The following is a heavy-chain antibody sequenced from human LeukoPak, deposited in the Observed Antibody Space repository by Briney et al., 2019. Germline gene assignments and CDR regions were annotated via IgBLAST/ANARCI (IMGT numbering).Heavy chain of an antibody. CDR3: ARHKPTGSYPLEL. D-gene: IGHD3-10*01. CDR1: GGSISNYY. J-gene: IGHJ4*02. CDR2: IYSSGST. V-gene: IGHV4-59*08. Sequence: ETLSLTCTVSGGSISNYYWSWLRQPPGKGLEWIGHIYSSGSTNYNPSLRSRLTISVDTSKSQLSLKLTSVTAADTAVYYCARHKPTGSYPLELWGQGTPVTVSS.